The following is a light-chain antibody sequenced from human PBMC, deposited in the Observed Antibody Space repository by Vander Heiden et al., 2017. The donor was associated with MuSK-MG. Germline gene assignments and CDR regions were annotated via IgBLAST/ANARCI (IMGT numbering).Light chain of an antibody. CDR2: GKN. J-gene: IGLJ2*01. V-gene: IGLV3-19*01. Sequence: SSELTQDPAVSVALGQTVRITCQGDSLRSYYASWYQQKPGQAPVLVIYGKNNRPSGIPDRFSGSSSGNTASLTITGAQAEDEADYYCNSRDSSDYLSFGGGTKVTVL. CDR1: SLRSYY. CDR3: NSRDSSDYLS.